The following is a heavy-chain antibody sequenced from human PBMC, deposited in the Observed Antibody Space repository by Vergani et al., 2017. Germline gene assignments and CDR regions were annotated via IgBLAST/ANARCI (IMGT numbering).Heavy chain of an antibody. CDR2: INPSGGST. J-gene: IGHJ6*03. V-gene: IGHV1-46*01. Sequence: QVQLVQSGAEVKKPGASVKVSCKASGYTFTSYYMHWVRQAPGQGLEWMGIINPSGGSTSYAQKFQGRVTMTRDTSTSTVYMELSSLRSEDTAVYYCASPRGARGSCYYGYYXMDVWGKGTTVTVSS. CDR3: ASPRGARGSCYYGYYXMDV. D-gene: IGHD3-22*01. CDR1: GYTFTSYY.